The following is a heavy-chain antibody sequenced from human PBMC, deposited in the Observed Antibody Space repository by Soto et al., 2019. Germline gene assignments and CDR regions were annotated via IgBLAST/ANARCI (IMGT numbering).Heavy chain of an antibody. CDR3: AKGKIFGVVIDKYYGMDV. Sequence: QVQLVESGGGVVQPGRSLRLSCAASGFSFSRNGMHWVHQAPGKGLEWVALISYDGSNKYYVDSVKGRFSISRDNSKNTLYLQMNSLRAEDTAVYYCAKGKIFGVVIDKYYGMDVWGQGTTVTVSS. CDR2: ISYDGSNK. V-gene: IGHV3-30*18. CDR1: GFSFSRNG. D-gene: IGHD3-3*01. J-gene: IGHJ6*02.